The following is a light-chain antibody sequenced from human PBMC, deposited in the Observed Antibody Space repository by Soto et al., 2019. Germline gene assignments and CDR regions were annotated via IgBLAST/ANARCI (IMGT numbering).Light chain of an antibody. V-gene: IGKV2-30*01. CDR1: QSLVYSDGSTY. CDR2: EVY. Sequence: VNMTQSPLSLPGTLGQPASISCWSSQSLVYSDGSTYLNWFQQRPGQSRRRLISEVYNRESGVPDRFTASGSSTDFTLKISRVEAEDVGVYYCMQGTHWPWTFGQGTKV. J-gene: IGKJ1*01. CDR3: MQGTHWPWT.